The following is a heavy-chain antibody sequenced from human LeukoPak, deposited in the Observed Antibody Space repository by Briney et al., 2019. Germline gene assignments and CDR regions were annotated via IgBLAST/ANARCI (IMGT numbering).Heavy chain of an antibody. CDR1: GGSFSGYY. Sequence: PSETLSLTCAVYGGSFSGYYWSWIRQPPGKGLEWIGEINHSGSTNYNPSLKSRVTISVDTSKNQFSLKLSSVTAADTAVYYCARGGVGATTYYYYYYMDVWGKGTTVTVSS. V-gene: IGHV4-34*01. CDR2: INHSGST. D-gene: IGHD1-26*01. CDR3: ARGGVGATTYYYYYYMDV. J-gene: IGHJ6*03.